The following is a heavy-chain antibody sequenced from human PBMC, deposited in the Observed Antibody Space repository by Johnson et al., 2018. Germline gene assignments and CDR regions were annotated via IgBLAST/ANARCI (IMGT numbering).Heavy chain of an antibody. V-gene: IGHV3-13*01. J-gene: IGHJ6*02. CDR1: GFTFSSYD. CDR3: AREMGRAVAGTWSYYGMDV. D-gene: IGHD6-19*01. CDR2: IGTAGDT. Sequence: VQLVESGGGLVQPGGSLRLSCAASGFTFSSYDMHWVRQATGKGLEWVSAIGTAGDTYYPGSVKGRFTISRENAKNSLYLEMNRLRAGDTAVYYCAREMGRAVAGTWSYYGMDVWGQGTTVTVS.